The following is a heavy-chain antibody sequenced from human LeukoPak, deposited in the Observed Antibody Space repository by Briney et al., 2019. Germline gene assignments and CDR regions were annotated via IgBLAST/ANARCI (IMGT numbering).Heavy chain of an antibody. CDR3: ARHQLYGDSLGY. V-gene: IGHV5-10-1*01. J-gene: IGHJ4*02. Sequence: RESLKISCKGSGSSFTSYWISWVRQLPGKGLEWMGRIDPSDSYTNYSPSFQGHVTISADKSISTAYLQWSSLKASDTAMYYCARHQLYGDSLGYWGQGTLVTVSS. CDR2: IDPSDSYT. D-gene: IGHD4-17*01. CDR1: GSSFTSYW.